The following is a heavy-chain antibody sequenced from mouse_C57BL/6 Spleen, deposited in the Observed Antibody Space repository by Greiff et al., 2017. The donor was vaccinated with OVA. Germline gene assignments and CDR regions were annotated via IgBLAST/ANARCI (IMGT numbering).Heavy chain of an antibody. CDR3: ARSRSNSYFDY. CDR1: GYTFTSYW. Sequence: VQLQQPGAELVKPGASVKLSCKASGYTFTSYWMQWVKQRPGQGLEWIGEIDPSDSYTNYNQKFKGKATLTVDTSSSTAYMQLSSLTSEDSAVYYCARSRSNSYFDYWGQGTTLTVSS. V-gene: IGHV1-50*01. CDR2: IDPSDSYT. D-gene: IGHD2-5*01. J-gene: IGHJ2*01.